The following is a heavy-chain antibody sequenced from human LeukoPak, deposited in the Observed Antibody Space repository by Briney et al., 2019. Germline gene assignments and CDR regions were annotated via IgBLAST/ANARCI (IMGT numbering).Heavy chain of an antibody. Sequence: ASVKVSCKASGYTFTSYYIHLVRQAPGQGFEWMAIINPSDGSTTNSQKFQGRVTMTRDMSTSTVYMELSSLRSEDTAVYYCARDYYGSGHSDYRGQGTLVTVSS. V-gene: IGHV1-46*01. CDR1: GYTFTSYY. D-gene: IGHD3-10*01. CDR3: ARDYYGSGHSDY. J-gene: IGHJ4*02. CDR2: INPSDGST.